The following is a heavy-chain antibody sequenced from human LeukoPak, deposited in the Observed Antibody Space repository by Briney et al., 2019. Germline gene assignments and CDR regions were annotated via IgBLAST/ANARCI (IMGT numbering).Heavy chain of an antibody. V-gene: IGHV1-2*06. CDR2: INPNSCGT. Sequence: GRINPNSCGTNYPQKFQGRVTMTREKSIRTAYMELSRLRSDDTAVYYCAGTGTTYLFDIWGQGTMVTVSS. D-gene: IGHD1-14*01. J-gene: IGHJ3*02. CDR3: AGTGTTYLFDI.